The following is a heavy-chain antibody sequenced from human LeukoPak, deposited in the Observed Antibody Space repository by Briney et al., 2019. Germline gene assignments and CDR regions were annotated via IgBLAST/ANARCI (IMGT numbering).Heavy chain of an antibody. J-gene: IGHJ3*02. CDR2: IYYSGST. V-gene: IGHV4-59*01. CDR3: ARTGYSDAFDI. CDR1: GGSISSYY. Sequence: PSETLSLTCTVSGGSISSYYWSWIRQPPGKGLEWIGYIYYSGSTNYNPSLKSRVTISVDTSKNQFSLKLSSVIAADTAVYYCARTGYSDAFDIWGQGTMVTVSS. D-gene: IGHD3-9*01.